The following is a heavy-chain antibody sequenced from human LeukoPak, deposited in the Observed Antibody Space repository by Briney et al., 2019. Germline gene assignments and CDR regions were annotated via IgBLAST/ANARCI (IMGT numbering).Heavy chain of an antibody. J-gene: IGHJ4*02. CDR1: GFTFSDYD. V-gene: IGHV3-21*06. CDR2: ISSSSDYI. CDR3: ARGRLYDSSGYYLYYFDS. D-gene: IGHD3-22*01. Sequence: GGSLRLSCAASGFTFSDYDMNWVRQAPGKGLEWVSSISSSSDYIYYADSLKGRFTISRDNAKNSLYLQMTSLRAEDTAVYYCARGRLYDSSGYYLYYFDSWGQGTLVTVSS.